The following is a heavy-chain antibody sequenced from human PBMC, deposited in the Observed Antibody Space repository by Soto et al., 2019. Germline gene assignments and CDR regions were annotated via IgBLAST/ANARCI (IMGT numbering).Heavy chain of an antibody. V-gene: IGHV4-31*03. CDR3: ARQITMARGMEF. J-gene: IGHJ4*02. Sequence: SQSMSLTCSLSSGSLSSGGYYCSWVRQRPGSGLEWNRYVYFNDKTYYSPSSKSRVTISSGTSKSKSALKLSSVTPAYAAVYYCARQITMARGMEFWGPGISVTVSS. D-gene: IGHD3-10*01. CDR1: SGSLSSGGYY. CDR2: VYFNDKT.